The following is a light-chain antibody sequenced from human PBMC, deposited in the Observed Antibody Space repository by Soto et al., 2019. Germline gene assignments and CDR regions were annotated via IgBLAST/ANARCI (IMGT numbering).Light chain of an antibody. CDR3: QQCNTFWT. CDR2: DVS. Sequence: DIQMTQSPSTLSASVGDRVTITCRASQSISWWLAWYQQKPGKAPKLLIYDVSSLESGVPSRFSGSGSGTEFTLTISSLQPDDFATYYCQQCNTFWTFGQGTKVEIK. J-gene: IGKJ1*01. CDR1: QSISWW. V-gene: IGKV1-5*01.